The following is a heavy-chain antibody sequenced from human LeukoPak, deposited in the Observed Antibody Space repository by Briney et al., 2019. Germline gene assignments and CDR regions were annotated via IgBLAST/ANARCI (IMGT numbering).Heavy chain of an antibody. CDR1: GFTFSSYA. D-gene: IGHD3-16*01. CDR2: ISTTGGNT. Sequence: GGSLRLSCAASGFTFSSYAMSRVRQAPGKGLEWVSSISTTGGNTYFADSVKGRFTISRDNSKNTLYLQLNSLRAEDTAVYYCAKGGGSEFDHWGQGTLVTVSS. CDR3: AKGGGSEFDH. J-gene: IGHJ4*02. V-gene: IGHV3-23*01.